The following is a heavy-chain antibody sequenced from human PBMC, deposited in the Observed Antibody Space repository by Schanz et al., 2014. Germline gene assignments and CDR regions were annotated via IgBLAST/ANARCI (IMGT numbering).Heavy chain of an antibody. CDR2: IYSSGNT. D-gene: IGHD3-10*01. CDR3: ATNMVQGTISDAFDI. V-gene: IGHV4-59*12. J-gene: IGHJ3*02. CDR1: GGSINNYH. Sequence: QVQLQESGPGLVKPSETLSLTCTVSGGSINNYHWCWIRQPPGIGLEWLIYIYSSGNTNYNPSLKRRVTISLDTTKNQFSLKLTSVTAADAAVYYCATNMVQGTISDAFDIWGQGTMVTVSS.